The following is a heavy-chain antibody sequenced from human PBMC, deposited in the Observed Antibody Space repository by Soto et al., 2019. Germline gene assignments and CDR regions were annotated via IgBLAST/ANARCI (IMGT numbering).Heavy chain of an antibody. CDR2: IKQDGSEK. V-gene: IGHV3-7*03. CDR1: GFTFSSYW. J-gene: IGHJ4*02. Sequence: TGGSLRLSCVGSGFTFSSYWMSWVRQAPGKGLEWVANIKQDGSEKYYVDSVKGRFTISRDNAKNSLYLQMNSLRVDDAAVYYCASETSSGTSDYWGQGTLVTVSS. CDR3: ASETSSGTSDY. D-gene: IGHD1-26*01.